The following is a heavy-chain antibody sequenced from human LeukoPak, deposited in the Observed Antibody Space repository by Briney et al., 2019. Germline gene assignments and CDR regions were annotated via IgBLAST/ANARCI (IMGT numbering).Heavy chain of an antibody. V-gene: IGHV1-2*02. CDR1: GYTFTCYY. CDR2: INPNSGGT. CDR3: ARGVGAARRGFAVRY. Sequence: ASVKVSCKASGYTFTCYYMHWVRQAPGQGLEWMGWINPNSGGTNYAQKFQGRVTMTRDTSISTAYMELSRLRSDDTAVYYCARGVGAARRGFAVRYWGQGTLVTVSS. J-gene: IGHJ4*02. D-gene: IGHD6-6*01.